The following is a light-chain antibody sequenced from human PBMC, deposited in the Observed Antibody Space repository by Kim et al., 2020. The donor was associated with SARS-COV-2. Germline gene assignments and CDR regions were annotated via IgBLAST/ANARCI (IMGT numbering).Light chain of an antibody. CDR3: EQYGSSPLT. CDR1: QGVSCRY. J-gene: IGKJ4*01. Sequence: SAGQRATLSCRASQGVSCRYFAWYQQEPGQPPRLLLYDASSRATGIPDRFSGSGSGTDVTLNISRLEPEDFAVYYCEQYGSSPLTFGGGTKVDIK. V-gene: IGKV3-20*01. CDR2: DAS.